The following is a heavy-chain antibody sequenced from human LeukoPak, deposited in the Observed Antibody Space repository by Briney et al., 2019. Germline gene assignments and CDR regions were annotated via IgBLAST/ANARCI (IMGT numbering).Heavy chain of an antibody. J-gene: IGHJ5*02. V-gene: IGHV3-74*01. CDR1: GFTFTDYW. D-gene: IGHD3-22*01. CDR3: ARDLGQYYDTSDNWFDP. CDR2: INSDGINT. Sequence: GGSLRLSCTTSGFTFTDYWMTWVRQAPGKGLVWVSRINSDGINTSYADSVKGRFTISRDNAKNTLNPQMNSLRAEDTAVYYCARDLGQYYDTSDNWFDPWGQGTLVTVSS.